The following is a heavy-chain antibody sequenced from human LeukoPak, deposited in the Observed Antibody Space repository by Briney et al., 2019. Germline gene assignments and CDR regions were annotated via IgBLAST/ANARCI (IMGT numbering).Heavy chain of an antibody. V-gene: IGHV4-59*01. J-gene: IGHJ5*02. CDR3: SRGRNTLFP. CDR1: GGSITTYL. Sequence: SETLSLTCSVAGGSITTYLSTWIRQPPSKGLEWIGYIYYTGSTNYNPSLKSRVTMSGDSSKNQISLKRTSVTAADTAVYYCSRGRNTLFPWGQGSLVAVSS. CDR2: IYYTGST.